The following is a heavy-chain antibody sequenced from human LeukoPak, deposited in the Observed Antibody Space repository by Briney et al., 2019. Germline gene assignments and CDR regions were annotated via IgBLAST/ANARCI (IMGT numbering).Heavy chain of an antibody. D-gene: IGHD1-26*01. CDR3: ARGRIVGATGGVGY. Sequence: ASVKVSCKASGYTFTGYYMHWVRQAPGQGLEWMGWINPNSGSTNYAQKFQGRVTMTRDTSISTAYMELSRLRSDDTAVYYCARGRIVGATGGVGYWGQGTLVTVSS. CDR2: INPNSGST. V-gene: IGHV1-2*02. CDR1: GYTFTGYY. J-gene: IGHJ4*02.